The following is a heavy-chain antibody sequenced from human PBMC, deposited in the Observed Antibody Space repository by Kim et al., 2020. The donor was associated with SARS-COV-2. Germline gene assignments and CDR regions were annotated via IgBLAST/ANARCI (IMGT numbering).Heavy chain of an antibody. V-gene: IGHV6-1*01. D-gene: IGHD1-26*01. Sequence: AVSVTSRITINPDTSKNHFSLQLNSVTPGDTAVYYCARRISGSYYYGMDVWGQGTTVTVSS. J-gene: IGHJ6*02. CDR3: ARRISGSYYYGMDV.